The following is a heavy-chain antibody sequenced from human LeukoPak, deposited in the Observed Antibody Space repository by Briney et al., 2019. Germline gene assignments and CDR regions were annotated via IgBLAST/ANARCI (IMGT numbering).Heavy chain of an antibody. V-gene: IGHV3-33*01. CDR2: IRYDGSNK. J-gene: IGHJ6*02. Sequence: PGRSLRLSCAASGFTFSSYGMHWVRQAPGKGLEWVAVIRYDGSNKYYADSVKGRFTISRDNSKNTLYLQMNSLRAEDTAVYYCARDQAVAGTYYYYYGMDVWGQGTTVTVSS. CDR3: ARDQAVAGTYYYYYGMDV. CDR1: GFTFSSYG. D-gene: IGHD6-19*01.